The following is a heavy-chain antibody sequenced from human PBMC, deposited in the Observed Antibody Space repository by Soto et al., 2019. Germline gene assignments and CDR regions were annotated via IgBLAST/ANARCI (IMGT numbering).Heavy chain of an antibody. V-gene: IGHV2-5*02. Sequence: QITLKESGPTLVKPTQTLTLTCTFSGFSLSTRDVGVGWIRQPPGKALEWLAVIYWDDSKTYRPSLESRLTITKDTSKNQLALTMTNMDPVDTATYYCAHAYGGRSLYWGQGTLVTVSS. CDR3: AHAYGGRSLY. J-gene: IGHJ4*02. CDR1: GFSLSTRDVG. D-gene: IGHD1-26*01. CDR2: IYWDDSK.